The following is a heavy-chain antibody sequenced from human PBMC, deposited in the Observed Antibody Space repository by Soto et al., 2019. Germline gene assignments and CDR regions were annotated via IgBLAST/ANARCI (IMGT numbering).Heavy chain of an antibody. D-gene: IGHD3-16*02. Sequence: GGSLRLSCVASGFTFDDYAMHWVRQAPGRGLEWVSGISWNSGRIGYADSVKGRFTIPRDNAKNSLYMQMNSLRAEDTALYYCAKGSPRRLGELSTSFDYWGRGILVTVSS. CDR3: AKGSPRRLGELSTSFDY. V-gene: IGHV3-9*01. CDR1: GFTFDDYA. J-gene: IGHJ4*02. CDR2: ISWNSGRI.